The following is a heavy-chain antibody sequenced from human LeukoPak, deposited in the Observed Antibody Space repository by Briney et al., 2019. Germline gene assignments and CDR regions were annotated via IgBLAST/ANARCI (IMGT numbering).Heavy chain of an antibody. CDR3: ARGFLPDV. Sequence: PGGTLRLSCAASGFTFSSYGMSWVRQAPGKGLEWVSAIRGSGGSTYYADSVKGRFTISRDNAKNSLYLQMNSLRAEDTAVYYCARGFLPDVWGKGTTVTVSS. CDR2: IRGSGGST. CDR1: GFTFSSYG. V-gene: IGHV3-23*01. J-gene: IGHJ6*04.